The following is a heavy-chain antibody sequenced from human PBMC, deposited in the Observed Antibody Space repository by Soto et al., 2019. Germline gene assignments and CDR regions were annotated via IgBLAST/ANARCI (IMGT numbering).Heavy chain of an antibody. J-gene: IGHJ4*02. CDR2: IYTGGAT. V-gene: IGHV3-53*01. D-gene: IGHD3-3*01. Sequence: LRLSCAASGFTVVSHYMSWVRQAPGKGLEWVSVIYTGGATYYADSVKGRFTISRDDSKNTLHLQMNSLRADDTAVYYCATSPRDFYFDSWGQGILVTVSS. CDR1: GFTVVSHY. CDR3: ATSPRDFYFDS.